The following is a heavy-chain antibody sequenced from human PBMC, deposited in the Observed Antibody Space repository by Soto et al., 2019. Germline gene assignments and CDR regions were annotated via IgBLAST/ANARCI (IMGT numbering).Heavy chain of an antibody. CDR3: ARSKYSGYFLFAFNP. CDR1: GYTFTGYY. J-gene: IGHJ5*02. D-gene: IGHD5-12*01. Sequence: ASVKVSCKASGYTFTGYYMHWVRQAPGQGLEWMGWINPDSGGTNYAQKFQGRVTMTRDTSISTAYMELSSLRSDDTAVYYCARSKYSGYFLFAFNPGGKETLFTVS. V-gene: IGHV1-2*02. CDR2: INPDSGGT.